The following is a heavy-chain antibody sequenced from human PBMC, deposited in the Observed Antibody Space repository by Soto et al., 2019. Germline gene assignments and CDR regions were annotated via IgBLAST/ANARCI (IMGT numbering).Heavy chain of an antibody. CDR3: ARVSIAVADNWFDP. Sequence: PGGSLRLSCAASGFTFSSYAMHWVRQAPGKGLEWVAVISYDGSNKYYADSVKGRFTISRDNSKNTLYLQMNSLRAEDTAVYYCARVSIAVADNWFDPWGQGTLVTVSS. CDR2: ISYDGSNK. D-gene: IGHD6-13*01. CDR1: GFTFSSYA. J-gene: IGHJ5*02. V-gene: IGHV3-30-3*01.